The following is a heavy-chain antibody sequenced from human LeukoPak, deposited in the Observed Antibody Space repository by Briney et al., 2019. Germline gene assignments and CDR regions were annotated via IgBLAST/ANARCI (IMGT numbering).Heavy chain of an antibody. CDR1: GGTFSSYA. J-gene: IGHJ4*02. D-gene: IGHD4-17*01. CDR2: VSNYKGHT. CDR3: ARDGDYEDW. V-gene: IGHV1-18*01. Sequence: ASVKVSCKASGGTFSSYAISWVRQAPGQGLEWMGWVSNYKGHTKYAQEFQDRVSMTTDISTNTAYMELRSLRSDDTAVYYCARDGDYEDWWGQGTLVTVSS.